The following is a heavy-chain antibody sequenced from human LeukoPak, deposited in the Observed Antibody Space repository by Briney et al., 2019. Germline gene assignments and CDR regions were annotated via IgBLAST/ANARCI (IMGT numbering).Heavy chain of an antibody. V-gene: IGHV3-23*01. CDR2: ISGSGGST. Sequence: PGGSLRLSCAASGFTFSSYAMSWVRQAPGKGLEWVSAISGSGGSTYYADSVKGRFTISRDNSKNTLYLQMNSLRAEDTAVYYCAKDSDYDFWSGPVDYWGQGTLATVSS. D-gene: IGHD3-3*01. CDR1: GFTFSSYA. CDR3: AKDSDYDFWSGPVDY. J-gene: IGHJ4*02.